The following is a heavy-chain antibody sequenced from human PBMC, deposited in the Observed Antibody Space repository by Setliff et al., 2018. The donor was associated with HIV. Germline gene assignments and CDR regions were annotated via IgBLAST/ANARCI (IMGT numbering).Heavy chain of an antibody. CDR1: GGSISSSSYY. J-gene: IGHJ4*02. D-gene: IGHD3-22*01. Sequence: NPSETLSLTCTVSGGSISSSSYYWGWIRQPPGKGLEWIGSIYYSGSTYYNPSLKSRVTISIDTSKNQFSLKLSSVTAADTAVYYCAFNSETYYDVGGQGTVVTVPQ. CDR2: IYYSGST. V-gene: IGHV4-39*01. CDR3: AFNSETYYDV.